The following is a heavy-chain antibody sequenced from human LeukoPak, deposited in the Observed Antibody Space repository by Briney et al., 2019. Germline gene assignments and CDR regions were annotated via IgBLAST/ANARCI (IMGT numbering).Heavy chain of an antibody. CDR1: GFTFNNAW. J-gene: IGHJ4*02. CDR2: ISSSGSTI. D-gene: IGHD3-22*01. V-gene: IGHV3-48*04. CDR3: ARDTGWYYYDT. Sequence: PGGSLRLSCAASGFTFNNAWMTWVRQAPGKGLEWVSYISSSGSTIYYADSVKGRFTISRDNAKNSLYLQMNSLRAEDTAVYYCARDTGWYYYDTWGQGTLVTVSS.